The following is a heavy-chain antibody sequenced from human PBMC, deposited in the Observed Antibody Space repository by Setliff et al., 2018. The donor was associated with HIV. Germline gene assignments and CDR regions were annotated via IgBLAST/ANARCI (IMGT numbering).Heavy chain of an antibody. J-gene: IGHJ4*02. D-gene: IGHD6-19*01. Sequence: PGGSLRLSCTTSGFTFSNYEMIWVRQVPGKGLEWVSYIGCSGSPIYYADSVKGRFSISRDNAKNSLYLLMDSLRAEDTAVYYCATGSYSSVWYGFDYWGRGTLVTVSS. CDR3: ATGSYSSVWYGFDY. CDR2: IGCSGSPI. V-gene: IGHV3-48*03. CDR1: GFTFSNYE.